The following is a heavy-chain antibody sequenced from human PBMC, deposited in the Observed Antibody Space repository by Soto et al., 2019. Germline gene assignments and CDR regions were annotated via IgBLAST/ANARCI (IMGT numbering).Heavy chain of an antibody. D-gene: IGHD6-13*01. CDR1: GFTFSSYG. V-gene: IGHV3-33*08. CDR2: TWYDGSNK. J-gene: IGHJ6*02. CDR3: ARDRSSTLDGMDV. Sequence: VQLVESGGGLVQPGGSLRLSCAASGFTFSSYGMHWVRQAPGKGLEWVAITWYDGSNKYYGDSVKGRFTISRDNSKNTLYLQMNSLRAEDTAVYYCARDRSSTLDGMDVWGQGTTVTVSS.